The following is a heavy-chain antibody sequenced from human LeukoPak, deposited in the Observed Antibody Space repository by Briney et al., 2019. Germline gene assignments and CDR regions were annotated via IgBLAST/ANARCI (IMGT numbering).Heavy chain of an antibody. V-gene: IGHV3-23*01. Sequence: GGSLRLPCAASGFTFTRYAMTWVRQAPGKGLEWVSTISDTGGFTFYADSVKGRFTISRDNSKNTLYLQMNSLRADDTAVYYCANAPTGTYRFDYWGQGTLVTVSS. CDR1: GFTFTRYA. J-gene: IGHJ4*02. D-gene: IGHD4-17*01. CDR3: ANAPTGTYRFDY. CDR2: ISDTGGFT.